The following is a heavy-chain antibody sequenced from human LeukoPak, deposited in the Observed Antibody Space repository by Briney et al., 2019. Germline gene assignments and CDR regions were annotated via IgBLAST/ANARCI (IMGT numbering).Heavy chain of an antibody. CDR3: ARADKSSSWYYYYMDV. V-gene: IGHV3-23*01. Sequence: GGTLRLSCAASGFTFSNYGLSWVRQAPGKGLEWVSGITGSGGSTYYADSVKGRFTISRDNAKNSLYLQMNSLRAEDTAVYYCARADKSSSWYYYYMDVWGKGTTVTISS. D-gene: IGHD6-13*01. CDR1: GFTFSNYG. CDR2: ITGSGGST. J-gene: IGHJ6*03.